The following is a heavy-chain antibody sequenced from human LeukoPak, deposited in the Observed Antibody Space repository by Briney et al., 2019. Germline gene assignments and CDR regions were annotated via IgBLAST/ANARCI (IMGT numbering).Heavy chain of an antibody. Sequence: GGSLRLSCAASGFTFSRYWMHWVRQAPGKGLVWVSRINSDGSSTRYGDSVKGRFTISRDNAKNTLYLQMNSLRAEDTAVYYCARDYYDSSGYYGWGQGPLVTVSS. J-gene: IGHJ4*02. CDR2: INSDGSST. CDR3: ARDYYDSSGYYG. CDR1: GFTFSRYW. D-gene: IGHD3-22*01. V-gene: IGHV3-74*01.